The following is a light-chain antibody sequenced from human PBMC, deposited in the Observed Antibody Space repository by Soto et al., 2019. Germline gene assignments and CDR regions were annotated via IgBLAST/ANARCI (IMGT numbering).Light chain of an antibody. V-gene: IGLV2-14*03. CDR2: EVN. Sequence: QSALTQPASVSGSPGQSITISCTGTSSDVGAYNHVSWYQQHPGKVPKVMIYEVNNRPSGVSNRFSASKSGNTASLTISGLEAEYESTYYCSSCTSGGTWVFGGGTKLTVL. CDR3: SSCTSGGTWV. J-gene: IGLJ3*02. CDR1: SSDVGAYNH.